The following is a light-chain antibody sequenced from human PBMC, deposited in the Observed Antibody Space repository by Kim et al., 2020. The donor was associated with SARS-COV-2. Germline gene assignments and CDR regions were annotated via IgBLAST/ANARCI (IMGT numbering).Light chain of an antibody. CDR2: GAS. CDR3: QQYGSSPGYT. J-gene: IGKJ2*01. CDR1: QSVSSSY. Sequence: EIVLTQSPGTLPLSPGERATLSCRASQSVSSSYLAWYQQKPGQAPRLLIYGASSRATGIPDRFSGSGSGTDFTLTISRLEPEDFAVYYCQQYGSSPGYTFGQGTKLEI. V-gene: IGKV3-20*01.